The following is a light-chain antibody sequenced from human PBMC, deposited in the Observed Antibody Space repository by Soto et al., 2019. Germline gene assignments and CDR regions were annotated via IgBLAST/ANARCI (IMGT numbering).Light chain of an antibody. CDR1: QSISSR. J-gene: IGKJ4*01. CDR3: QQVKSYPRT. V-gene: IGKV1-5*01. Sequence: EIVMTQSPATLSVSAGERAALSCRASQSISSRLAWHQRKPGTAPKLLIYDASSLESGVPSRFSGSKSGTQFTLTIDSLQPEDFATYYCQQVKSYPRTFGGGTKVDIK. CDR2: DAS.